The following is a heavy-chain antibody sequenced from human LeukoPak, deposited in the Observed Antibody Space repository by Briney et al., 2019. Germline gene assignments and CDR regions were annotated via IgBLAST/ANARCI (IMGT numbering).Heavy chain of an antibody. CDR3: ARGLLIHFDY. CDR1: GGSITSYY. CDR2: IFYSGST. J-gene: IGHJ4*02. V-gene: IGHV4-59*08. D-gene: IGHD3-10*01. Sequence: SEALSLTCTVSGGSITSYYWSWIRQPPGKGLEWIGYIFYSGSTSYNPSLKSRVTISVDSSKNQFSLKLTSVTAADTAVYYCARGLLIHFDYWGQGTLVTVSS.